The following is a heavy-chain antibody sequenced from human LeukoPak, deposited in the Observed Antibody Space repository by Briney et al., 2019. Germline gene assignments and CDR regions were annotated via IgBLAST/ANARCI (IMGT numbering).Heavy chain of an antibody. D-gene: IGHD6-6*01. V-gene: IGHV5-51*01. CDR3: ARHIATRGIDH. Sequence: GDSLKISCKGSGYSFTSYWIGWVRQMPGKGLEWMGIIYPGDSDTRYSPSFQGQVTISADKSISTASLQWSSLKASDTAMYYCARHIATRGIDHWGQGTLVTVSS. CDR1: GYSFTSYW. CDR2: IYPGDSDT. J-gene: IGHJ4*02.